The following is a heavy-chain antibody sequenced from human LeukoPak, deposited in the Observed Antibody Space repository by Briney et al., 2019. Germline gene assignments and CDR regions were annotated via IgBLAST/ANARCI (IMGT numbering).Heavy chain of an antibody. CDR1: GGSIGSYY. CDR2: ISYSGNT. J-gene: IGHJ3*02. CDR3: ARDFAFDI. Sequence: PSETLSLTCAFPGGSIGSYYWRWIRQPPGKGLEWIGYISYSGNTDYNPSLKSRVTMSLGTSKNQFSLKLTSVTAADTAVYYCARDFAFDIWGQGTMVTVSS. V-gene: IGHV4-59*01.